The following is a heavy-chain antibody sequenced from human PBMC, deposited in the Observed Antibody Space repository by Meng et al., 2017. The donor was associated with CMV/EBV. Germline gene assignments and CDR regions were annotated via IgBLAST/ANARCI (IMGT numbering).Heavy chain of an antibody. Sequence: SVKVSCKASGYTFTGYYMHWVRQAPGQGLEWMGWIIPIFGTANYAQKFQGRVTITTDESTSTAYMELSSLRSEDTAVYYCARQDTARDTTNYYYYYGMDVWGQGTTVTVSS. CDR1: GYTFTGYY. D-gene: IGHD5-18*01. J-gene: IGHJ6*02. CDR2: IIPIFGTA. CDR3: ARQDTARDTTNYYYYYGMDV. V-gene: IGHV1-69*05.